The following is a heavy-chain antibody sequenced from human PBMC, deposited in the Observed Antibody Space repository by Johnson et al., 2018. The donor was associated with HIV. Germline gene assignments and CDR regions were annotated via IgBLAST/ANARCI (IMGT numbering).Heavy chain of an antibody. CDR3: AKDGYSSSWYPYAFDI. Sequence: EVQLVESGGGLVQPWGSLRLSCAASGFTFSSYWMSWVRQAPGKGLEWVANIRQDGSEKHYVDSVKGRFTISRDNAKNSLYLQMNSLRAEDTALYYCAKDGYSSSWYPYAFDIWGQGTMVTVSS. CDR2: IRQDGSEK. J-gene: IGHJ3*02. D-gene: IGHD6-13*01. CDR1: GFTFSSYW. V-gene: IGHV3-7*03.